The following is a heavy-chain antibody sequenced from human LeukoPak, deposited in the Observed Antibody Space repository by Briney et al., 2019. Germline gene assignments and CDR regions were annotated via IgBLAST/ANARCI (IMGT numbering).Heavy chain of an antibody. J-gene: IGHJ4*02. CDR2: IRSKAYGGTT. V-gene: IGHV3-49*03. Sequence: GGSLRLSCTASGFTFGDYAMSWFRQAPGKGLEWVGFIRSKAYGGTTEYAASVKGRFTISRDDSKSIAYLQMNSLKTEDTAVYYCTRYSSSWLFDYWGQGTLVTVSS. CDR3: TRYSSSWLFDY. CDR1: GFTFGDYA. D-gene: IGHD6-13*01.